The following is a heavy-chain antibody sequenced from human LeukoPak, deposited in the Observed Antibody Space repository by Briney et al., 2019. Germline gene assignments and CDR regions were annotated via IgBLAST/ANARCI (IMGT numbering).Heavy chain of an antibody. CDR3: ARLLGTWNTFDY. CDR2: INPNSGGT. CDR1: GYTFTGYY. J-gene: IGHJ4*02. Sequence: GASVKVSCKASGYTFTGYYMHWVRQPPGQGLEWMGWINPNSGGTNYAQKFQGRVTMTRDTSISTAYMELSRLRSDDTAVYYCARLLGTWNTFDYWGQGTLVTVSS. V-gene: IGHV1-2*02. D-gene: IGHD1/OR15-1a*01.